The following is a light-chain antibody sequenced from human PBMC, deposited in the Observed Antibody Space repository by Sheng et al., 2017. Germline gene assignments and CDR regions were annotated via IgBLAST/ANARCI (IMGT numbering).Light chain of an antibody. CDR3: QTWDSSTVV. J-gene: IGLJ2*01. CDR2: KDE. CDR1: KLGDKY. Sequence: SYDLIQPPSVSVSPGQTASIPCSGEKLGDKYVCWYQQKPGHAPVLVIYKDEKRPSAIPERFSGSNSGNTATLTIRGTQAMDESDYYCQTWDSSTVVFGGGTKLTVL. V-gene: IGLV3-1*01.